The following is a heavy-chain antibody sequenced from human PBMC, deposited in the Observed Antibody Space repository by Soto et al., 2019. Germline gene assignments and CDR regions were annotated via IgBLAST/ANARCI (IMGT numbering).Heavy chain of an antibody. CDR1: GFTFSSYV. Sequence: EVQLLDSGGGLVQPGGSLRLSCAASGFTFSSYVMSWVRQAPGKGLEWVSTISAGGSSTYYADSVKGRFTISTDNSKNTLYLQMNSLRPEDTAVYYCAKEGALGLCYFDSWGQGTLVTVSS. J-gene: IGHJ4*02. D-gene: IGHD3-10*01. V-gene: IGHV3-23*01. CDR3: AKEGALGLCYFDS. CDR2: ISAGGSST.